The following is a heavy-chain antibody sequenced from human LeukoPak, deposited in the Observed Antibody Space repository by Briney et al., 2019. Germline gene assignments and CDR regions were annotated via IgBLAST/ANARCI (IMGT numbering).Heavy chain of an antibody. D-gene: IGHD2-2*01. J-gene: IGHJ4*02. CDR1: GFTFRSYS. CDR2: ISTGSSYI. Sequence: NPGGSLRLSCAASGFTFRSYSMNWVRQAPGKGLEWVSSISTGSSYIYYADSVKGRFTISRDNAKNSLYLQMNSLRAEDTAVYYCARVSGVVPAATLDFWGQGALGTVSS. V-gene: IGHV3-21*01. CDR3: ARVSGVVPAATLDF.